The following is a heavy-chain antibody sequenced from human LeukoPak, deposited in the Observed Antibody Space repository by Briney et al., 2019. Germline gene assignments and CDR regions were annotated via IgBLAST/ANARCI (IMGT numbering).Heavy chain of an antibody. D-gene: IGHD3-10*01. V-gene: IGHV3-23*01. CDR3: ATTPGAYYYYHMDV. Sequence: PGGSLRLSCAASGFTFNTCVMTWLRQAPGKGLEWVSAILGSGGGTYYTDSVKGRFTISRDNSKNTLYLQMNSLRAEDTAVYYCATTPGAYYYYHMDVWGQGTTVTVSS. J-gene: IGHJ6*02. CDR2: ILGSGGGT. CDR1: GFTFNTCV.